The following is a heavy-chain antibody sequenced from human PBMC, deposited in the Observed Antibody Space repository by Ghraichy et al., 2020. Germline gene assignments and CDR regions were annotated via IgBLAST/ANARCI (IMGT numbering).Heavy chain of an antibody. Sequence: GGSLRLSCAASGFTFSNYGMNWVRQAPGKGLEWVAGIMYTGRVTCYADSVRGRFTISRDTSRSTVFLQMDSLRTEDTAVYCCASELAWARFDPLGQGTRVTVSS. V-gene: IGHV3-23*01. CDR2: IMYTGRVT. J-gene: IGHJ5*02. CDR3: ASELAWARFDP. D-gene: IGHD1-26*01. CDR1: GFTFSNYG.